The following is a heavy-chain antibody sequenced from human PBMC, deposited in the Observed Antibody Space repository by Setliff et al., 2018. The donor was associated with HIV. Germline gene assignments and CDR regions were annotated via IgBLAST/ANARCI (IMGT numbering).Heavy chain of an antibody. Sequence: PGGSLRLSCAASGFAFSSFWMHWVRQVPGKGPVWVSRINNDGSSRSYADFVKGRFTISRDNAKNTLYLQMNTLRVEDTAVYYCVRDSDMVRGVDFEYWGQGMLVTVSS. CDR1: GFAFSSFW. D-gene: IGHD3-10*01. V-gene: IGHV3-74*01. J-gene: IGHJ4*02. CDR3: VRDSDMVRGVDFEY. CDR2: INNDGSSR.